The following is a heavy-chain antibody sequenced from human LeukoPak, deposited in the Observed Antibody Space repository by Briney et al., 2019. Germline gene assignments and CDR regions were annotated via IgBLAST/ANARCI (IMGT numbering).Heavy chain of an antibody. D-gene: IGHD3-10*01. V-gene: IGHV1-18*01. CDR2: ISAYNGNT. CDR1: GYTFTSYG. Sequence: ASVKVSCKASGYTFTSYGISWVRQAPGQGLEWMGWISAYNGNTNYAQKLQGRVTMTTDTSTSTAYMELRSLRSDDTAVYYCAREGLLWFGEPNYYYYYYMDVWGKGTTVTISS. CDR3: AREGLLWFGEPNYYYYYYMDV. J-gene: IGHJ6*03.